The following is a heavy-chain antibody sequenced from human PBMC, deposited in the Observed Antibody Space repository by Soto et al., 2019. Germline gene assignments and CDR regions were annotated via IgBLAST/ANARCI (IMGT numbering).Heavy chain of an antibody. CDR2: SDFSGRLT. CDR3: ANILVGQWLVPGGY. J-gene: IGHJ4*02. V-gene: IGHV3-23*01. CDR1: GFTSS. D-gene: IGHD6-19*01. Sequence: EVQILESGGALIQPGGSLRLSCAASGFTSSMTWVRQAPGKGLEWVSASDFSGRLTYYADSVKGRFTIFRDTSVNTLFIQMNSLRTEDTAVYYCANILVGQWLVPGGYWGPGTLVTVSS.